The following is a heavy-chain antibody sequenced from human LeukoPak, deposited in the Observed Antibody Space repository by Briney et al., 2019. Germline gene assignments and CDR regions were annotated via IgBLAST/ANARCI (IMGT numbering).Heavy chain of an antibody. Sequence: GASLRLSCAASGFTFSSCAMSWVGHPPGKRREWVSSIGGSGGSTYYAGSVKGRFTISRDNSKNTLYLQMNSLRAEDTAVYYCAKVETAAAATLRGFDYWGQGTLVTVSS. V-gene: IGHV3-23*01. D-gene: IGHD6-13*01. CDR3: AKVETAAAATLRGFDY. CDR2: IGGSGGST. CDR1: GFTFSSCA. J-gene: IGHJ4*02.